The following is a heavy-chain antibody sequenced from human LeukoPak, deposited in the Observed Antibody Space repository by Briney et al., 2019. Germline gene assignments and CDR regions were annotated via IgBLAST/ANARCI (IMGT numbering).Heavy chain of an antibody. J-gene: IGHJ5*02. CDR3: ARDRGKDWFDP. Sequence: PGGSLRLSCAASGFTFSSYWMSWVRQAPGKGLEWVANIKQDGSEKYYVDSVKGRFTISRDNAKNSLYLQMNSLGAEDTAVYYCARDRGKDWFDPWGQGTLVTVSS. CDR1: GFTFSSYW. CDR2: IKQDGSEK. V-gene: IGHV3-7*01.